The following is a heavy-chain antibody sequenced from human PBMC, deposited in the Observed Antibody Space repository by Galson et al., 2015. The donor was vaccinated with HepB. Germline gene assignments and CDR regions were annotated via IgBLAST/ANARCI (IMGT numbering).Heavy chain of an antibody. J-gene: IGHJ6*02. CDR3: ARDLFGGSLLWFGESPVV. CDR1: GGSISSSNW. D-gene: IGHD3-10*01. Sequence: SETLSLTCAVSGGSISSSNWWSWVRQPPGKGLEWIGEIYHSGSTNYNPSLKSRVTISVDKSKNQFSLKLSSVTAADTAVYYCARDLFGGSLLWFGESPVVWSQGTTVTVSS. CDR2: IYHSGST. V-gene: IGHV4-4*02.